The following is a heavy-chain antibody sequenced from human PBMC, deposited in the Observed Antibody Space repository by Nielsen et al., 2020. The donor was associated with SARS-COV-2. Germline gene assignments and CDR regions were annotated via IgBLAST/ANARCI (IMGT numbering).Heavy chain of an antibody. J-gene: IGHJ6*03. CDR2: IYHSGST. Sequence: RQAPGKGLEWIGEIYHSGSTSYNPSLKSRVTMSVDTSKNQFSLTLNSVTAADTAVYFCARGKRSYSGSFLNYYYYYYMDVWGKGTTVTVSS. CDR3: ARGKRSYSGSFLNYYYYYYMDV. D-gene: IGHD1-14*01. V-gene: IGHV4-34*01.